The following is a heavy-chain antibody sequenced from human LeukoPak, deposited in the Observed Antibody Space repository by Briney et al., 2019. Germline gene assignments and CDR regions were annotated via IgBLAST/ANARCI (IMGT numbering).Heavy chain of an antibody. CDR1: GFTFSDHF. CDR2: SRNKAKSYTT. J-gene: IGHJ4*02. Sequence: GGSLRLSCAVSGFTFSDHFLDWVRQAPGKGLEWVGRSRNKAKSYTTEYAASVKGRFTISRDDSKNSLYLQMNSLETEDAAVYYCVRVGSVSGSDYLDYWGQGTLVTVSS. D-gene: IGHD6-19*01. CDR3: VRVGSVSGSDYLDY. V-gene: IGHV3-72*01.